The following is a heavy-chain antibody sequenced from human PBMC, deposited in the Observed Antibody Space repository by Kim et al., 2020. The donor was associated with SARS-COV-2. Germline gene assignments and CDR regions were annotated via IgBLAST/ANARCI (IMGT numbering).Heavy chain of an antibody. Sequence: SETLSLTCTVSGGSVSSGSYYWSWIRQPPGKGLEWIGYIYYSGSTNYNPSLKSRVTISVDTSKNQFSLKLSSVTAADTAVYYCARANVTTTIYYYYYYYMDVWGKGTTVTVSS. CDR3: ARANVTTTIYYYYYYYMDV. V-gene: IGHV4-61*01. D-gene: IGHD4-17*01. CDR2: IYYSGST. J-gene: IGHJ6*03. CDR1: GGSVSSGSYY.